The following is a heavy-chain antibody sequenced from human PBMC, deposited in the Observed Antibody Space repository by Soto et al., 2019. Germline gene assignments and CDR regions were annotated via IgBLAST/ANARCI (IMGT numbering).Heavy chain of an antibody. D-gene: IGHD3-3*01. CDR1: GFSLSTSGVG. J-gene: IGHJ4*02. CDR3: AHTHENYDFWSGYYMFWPPQPSNFDY. V-gene: IGHV2-5*01. Sequence: SGPTLVKPTQTLTLTCTFSGFSLSTSGVGVGWIRQPPGKALEWLALIYWNDDKRYSPSLKSRLTITKDTSKNQVVLTMTNMDPVDTATYYCAHTHENYDFWSGYYMFWPPQPSNFDYWGQGTLVTVSS. CDR2: IYWNDDK.